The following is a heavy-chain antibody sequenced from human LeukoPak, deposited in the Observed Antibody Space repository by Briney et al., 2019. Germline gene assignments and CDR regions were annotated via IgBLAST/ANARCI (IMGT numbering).Heavy chain of an antibody. J-gene: IGHJ6*04. CDR3: TRDRWGGDYISRGMDV. D-gene: IGHD4-17*01. CDR2: IRSKDYGGTT. CDR1: GFTFGDYA. Sequence: GGSLRLSCTASGFTFGDYAISWVRQAPGKGLEWVGFIRSKDYGGTTDYAASVKGRFIISRDDSKSIAYLQMNSLKTEDTAVYYCTRDRWGGDYISRGMDVWGKGTTVTISS. V-gene: IGHV3-49*04.